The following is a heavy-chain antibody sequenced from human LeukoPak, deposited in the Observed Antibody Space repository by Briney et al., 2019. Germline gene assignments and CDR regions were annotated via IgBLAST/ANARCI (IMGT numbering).Heavy chain of an antibody. Sequence: HAGGSLRLSCEASGFIFSDYSMNWVRQAPGKGLEWVSYISSSSSTKYYADSVKGRFTISRDNAKNSLYLQMNSLRDEDTAVYYCARGGTFGGVIVYWGQGTLATVSS. CDR1: GFIFSDYS. D-gene: IGHD3-16*02. CDR2: ISSSSSTK. V-gene: IGHV3-48*02. J-gene: IGHJ4*02. CDR3: ARGGTFGGVIVY.